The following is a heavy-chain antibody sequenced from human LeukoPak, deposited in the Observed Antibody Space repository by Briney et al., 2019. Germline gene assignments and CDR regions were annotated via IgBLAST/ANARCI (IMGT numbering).Heavy chain of an antibody. CDR1: GFIFNNYA. CDR3: AKDPVVPAASDY. V-gene: IGHV3-23*01. J-gene: IGHJ4*02. Sequence: GGSLRLSCAASGFIFNNYAMSWVRQAPGKGLEWVSAISGSGGTTYYPDSVKGRFTISRDNSKNTLYLRMNGLRAEDTAVYYCAKDPVVPAASDYWGQGTLVTVSS. D-gene: IGHD2-2*01. CDR2: ISGSGGTT.